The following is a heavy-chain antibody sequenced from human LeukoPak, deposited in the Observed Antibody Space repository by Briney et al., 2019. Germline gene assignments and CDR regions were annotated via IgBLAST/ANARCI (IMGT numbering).Heavy chain of an antibody. D-gene: IGHD6-19*01. J-gene: IGHJ4*02. V-gene: IGHV4-39*07. CDR1: GGSISSSGYY. Sequence: SETLSLTCSVSGGSISSSGYYWGWIRQPPGKGLEWIGSIYYSGSTYYNPSLKSRVTISVDRPKNQFSLRLTSVTAADTAVYYFVRESISMAAYYFDYWGRGTLVTVSS. CDR2: IYYSGST. CDR3: VRESISMAAYYFDY.